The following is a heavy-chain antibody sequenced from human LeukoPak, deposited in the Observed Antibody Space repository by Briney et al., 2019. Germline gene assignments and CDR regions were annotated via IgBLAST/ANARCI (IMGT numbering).Heavy chain of an antibody. CDR3: ARKLGYCSSTSCYYWFDP. CDR2: MNPNSGNT. CDR1: GYTFTSYD. Sequence: EASVKVSCKASGYTFTSYDINWVRQATGQGLEWMGWMNPNSGNTGYAQKFQGRVTITRNTSISTAYMELSSLRSEDTAVYYCARKLGYCSSTSCYYWFDPWGQGTLVTVSS. V-gene: IGHV1-8*01. J-gene: IGHJ5*02. D-gene: IGHD2-2*01.